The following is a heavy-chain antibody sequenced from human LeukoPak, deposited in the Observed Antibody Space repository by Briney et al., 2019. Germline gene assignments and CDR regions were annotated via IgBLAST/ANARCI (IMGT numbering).Heavy chain of an antibody. D-gene: IGHD2-2*01. CDR1: GLTFSSYT. CDR3: ARGRACSSASCYLDY. Sequence: GGSLRLSCAASGLTFSSYTIHWVRQAPGKGLEYVSAISSNGGSTYYADSVKGRFTISRDNSKNTLYLQMGSLRAEDMAVYYCARGRACSSASCYLDYWGQGTLVTVSS. V-gene: IGHV3-64*02. J-gene: IGHJ4*02. CDR2: ISSNGGST.